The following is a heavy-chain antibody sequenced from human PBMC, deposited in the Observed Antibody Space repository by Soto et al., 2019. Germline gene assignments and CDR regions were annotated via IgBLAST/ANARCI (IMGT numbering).Heavy chain of an antibody. CDR1: GGSISSSSYY. D-gene: IGHD6-6*01. CDR3: ARRGSSSGDWFDP. CDR2: IYYSGST. J-gene: IGHJ5*02. V-gene: IGHV4-39*01. Sequence: SETLSLTCTVSGGSISSSSYYWGWIRQPPGKGLEWIGSIYYSGSTYYNPSLKSRVTISVDTSKNQFSLKLSSVTAADTAVYYCARRGSSSGDWFDPWGRGTLVTISS.